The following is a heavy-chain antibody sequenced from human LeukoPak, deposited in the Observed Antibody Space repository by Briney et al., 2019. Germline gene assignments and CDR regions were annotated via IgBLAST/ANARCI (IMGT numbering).Heavy chain of an antibody. CDR3: AKDIGSGSSNWFDP. V-gene: IGHV3-43*02. CDR1: GFTFDDYA. CDR2: ISGDGGST. J-gene: IGHJ5*02. Sequence: GGSLRLSCAASGFTFDDYAMHWVRQAPGKGLEWVSLISGDGGSTYYADSVKGRFTTSRDNSKNSLYLQMNSLRTEDTALYYCAKDIGSGSSNWFDPWGQGTLVTVSS. D-gene: IGHD3-10*01.